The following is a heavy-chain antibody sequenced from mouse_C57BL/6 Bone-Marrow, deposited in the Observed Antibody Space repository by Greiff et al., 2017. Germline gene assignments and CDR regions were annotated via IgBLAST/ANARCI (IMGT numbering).Heavy chain of an antibody. Sequence: VQLQQSGPVLVKPGASVKMSCKASGYTFTDYYMNWVKQSHGKSLEWIGVINPYNGGTSYNQKFKGKATLTVDKSSSTAYMELNSLTSEDSAVYYCARWGGNYVVFYAMDYWGQGTSVTVSS. CDR3: ARWGGNYVVFYAMDY. J-gene: IGHJ4*01. CDR2: INPYNGGT. CDR1: GYTFTDYY. V-gene: IGHV1-19*01. D-gene: IGHD2-1*01.